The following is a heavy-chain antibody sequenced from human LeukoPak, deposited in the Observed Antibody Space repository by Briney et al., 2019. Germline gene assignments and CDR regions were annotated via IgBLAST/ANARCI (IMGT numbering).Heavy chain of an antibody. CDR2: IYYSGST. J-gene: IGHJ3*02. V-gene: IGHV4-39*07. D-gene: IGHD3-10*01. CDR1: GGSISSSSYY. CDR3: ARVVKTYTPYGAFDI. Sequence: PSETLSLTCTVSGGSISSSSYYWGWIRQPPGKGLEWIGSIYYSGSTYYNPSLKSRVTISVDTSKNQFSLKLSSVTAADTAVYYCARVVKTYTPYGAFDIWGQGTMVTVSS.